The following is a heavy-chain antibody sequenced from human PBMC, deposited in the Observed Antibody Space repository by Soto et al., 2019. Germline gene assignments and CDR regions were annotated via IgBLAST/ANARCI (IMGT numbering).Heavy chain of an antibody. J-gene: IGHJ3*02. V-gene: IGHV3-30*18. CDR3: AKVGYCSGGSCYSDDAFDI. Sequence: QVQLVESGGGVVQSGRSLRLSCTASGFIFSTYGMHWVRQAPGKGLEWVALVSSDGSSKFYADSMKGRFTISRDNSKNTLYLPMNSLRTEDTAVYYCAKVGYCSGGSCYSDDAFDIWGQGTVVTVSS. D-gene: IGHD2-15*01. CDR2: VSSDGSSK. CDR1: GFIFSTYG.